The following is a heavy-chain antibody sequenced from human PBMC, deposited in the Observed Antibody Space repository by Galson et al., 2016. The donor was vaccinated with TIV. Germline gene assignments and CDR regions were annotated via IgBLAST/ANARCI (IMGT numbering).Heavy chain of an antibody. CDR3: PRHFWSGRPMGYYSVMDV. CDR2: IFPGNSDT. Sequence: QSGAEVKKPGESLKISCKGSGYSLTNHWIAWVRQMPGKGLEWIGIIFPGNSDTRYSPSFQGQVIISVDRSINTAYLQWSSLKASDTARYYCPRHFWSGRPMGYYSVMDVWGQGTTVSVSS. V-gene: IGHV5-51*01. CDR1: GYSLTNHW. D-gene: IGHD3-3*01. J-gene: IGHJ6*02.